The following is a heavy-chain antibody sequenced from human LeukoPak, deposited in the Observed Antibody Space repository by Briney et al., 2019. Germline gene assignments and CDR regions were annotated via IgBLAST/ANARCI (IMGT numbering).Heavy chain of an antibody. CDR3: AREGLGYCSSTSCYWDNWFDP. V-gene: IGHV1-46*03. CDR2: INPSGGST. CDR1: GYTFTSYY. D-gene: IGHD2-2*01. Sequence: ASVKVSRKASGYTFTSYYMHWVRQAPGQGLEWMGIINPSGGSTSYAQKFRGRVTMTRDTSTSTVYMELSSLRSEDTAVYYCAREGLGYCSSTSCYWDNWFDPWGQGTLVTVSS. J-gene: IGHJ5*02.